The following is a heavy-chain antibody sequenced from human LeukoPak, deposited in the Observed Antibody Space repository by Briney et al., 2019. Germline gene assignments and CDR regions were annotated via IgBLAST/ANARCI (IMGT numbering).Heavy chain of an antibody. Sequence: QTGRSLRLSCTASGFSLSSYVIHWVRQAPGKGLEWVTLIAYDGSSKYYADSVKGRFTISRDNSQNTLYLQMNSLRPEDTAIYYCAKESVAYYFFYNMDVWGQGTTVTVSS. CDR3: AKESVAYYFFYNMDV. CDR1: GFSLSSYV. D-gene: IGHD3-10*01. J-gene: IGHJ6*02. CDR2: IAYDGSSK. V-gene: IGHV3-30*18.